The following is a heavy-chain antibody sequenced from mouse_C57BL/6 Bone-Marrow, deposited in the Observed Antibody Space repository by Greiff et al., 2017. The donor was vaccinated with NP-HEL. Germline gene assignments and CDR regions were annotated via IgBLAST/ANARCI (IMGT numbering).Heavy chain of an antibody. V-gene: IGHV1-19*01. J-gene: IGHJ1*03. CDR1: GYTFTDYY. D-gene: IGHD6-1*01. Sequence: VQLQQSGPVLVKPGASVKMSCKASGYTFTDYYMNWVKQSHGKSLEWIGVINPYNGGTSYIPQFKGKATLTVDKSSSTAYMELNSLTSEDSAVYCCARHRPPCFDVWGTGTTVTVSS. CDR2: INPYNGGT. CDR3: ARHRPPCFDV.